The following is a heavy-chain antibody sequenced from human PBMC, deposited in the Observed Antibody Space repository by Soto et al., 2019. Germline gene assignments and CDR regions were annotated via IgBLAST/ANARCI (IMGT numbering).Heavy chain of an antibody. V-gene: IGHV3-30*18. CDR3: AKSGYGNGYIDY. D-gene: IGHD5-18*01. CDR2: ISSDGSNK. CDR1: RFTISSWG. J-gene: IGHJ4*02. Sequence: QVQLVESGGGVVQPGRSLRLSCAASRFTISSWGMYWVRQAPGKGLEWVALISSDGSNKYYAESVKGRFTISRDNSENTLYLQMDSLRTEDTAVYYCAKSGYGNGYIDYWGQGTLVTVSS.